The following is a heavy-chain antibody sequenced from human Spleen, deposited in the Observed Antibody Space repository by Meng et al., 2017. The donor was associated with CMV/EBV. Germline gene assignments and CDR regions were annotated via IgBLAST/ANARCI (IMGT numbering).Heavy chain of an antibody. V-gene: IGHV3-74*01. D-gene: IGHD2-15*01. J-gene: IGHJ4*02. Sequence: LSCAASGFTFSSYWMHWVRQAPGKGVVWVSRINSDGSSTSYADSVKGRFTIGRDNAKNTLYLQMNSLRAEDTAVYYCARVEAATTIDYWGQGTLVTVSS. CDR2: INSDGSST. CDR1: GFTFSSYW. CDR3: ARVEAATTIDY.